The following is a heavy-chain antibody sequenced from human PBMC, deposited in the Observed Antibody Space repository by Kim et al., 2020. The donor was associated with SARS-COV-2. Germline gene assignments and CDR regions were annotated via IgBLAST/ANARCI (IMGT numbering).Heavy chain of an antibody. CDR1: GLTLSDYR. D-gene: IGHD2-15*01. Sequence: GGSLRLSCAASGLTLSDYRIYWVRQAPGKGLVWVSRFNSDGSFTTYADSVKGRFTVSRDYADNSVYLQMNNLRVEDTAVYYCEVRATGGFVRWGQGKVVT. CDR2: FNSDGSFT. CDR3: EVRATGGFVR. V-gene: IGHV3-74*01. J-gene: IGHJ4*02.